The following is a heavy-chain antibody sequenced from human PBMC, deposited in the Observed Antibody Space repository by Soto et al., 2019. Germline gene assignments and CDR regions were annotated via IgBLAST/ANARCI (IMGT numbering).Heavy chain of an antibody. CDR3: ARGGWDSGSWGRDGWFDP. Sequence: SETLSLTCTVSGGSISSYYWSWIRQPPGKGLEWIGYIYYSGSTNYNPSLKSRVTISVDTSKNQFSLKLSSVTAADTAVYYCARGGWDSGSWGRDGWFDPWGQGTLVTVSS. CDR1: GGSISSYY. CDR2: IYYSGST. D-gene: IGHD6-13*01. V-gene: IGHV4-59*01. J-gene: IGHJ5*02.